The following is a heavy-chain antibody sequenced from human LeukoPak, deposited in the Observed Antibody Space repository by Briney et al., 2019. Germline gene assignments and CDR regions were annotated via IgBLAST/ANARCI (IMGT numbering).Heavy chain of an antibody. CDR2: MNVNSGNT. J-gene: IGHJ6*02. V-gene: IGHV1-8*01. D-gene: IGHD3-10*01. CDR3: ARSLSRRITLIRGVQYGMDV. Sequence: AASVKVSCKAPGHTFTNYVIHRVRQASGQGLEWMGWMNVNSGNTGYAQKFQGRLTMTRDTSITTAYMDLSGLKSEDTAMYYCARSLSRRITLIRGVQYGMDVWGQGTTVTVFS. CDR1: GHTFTNYV.